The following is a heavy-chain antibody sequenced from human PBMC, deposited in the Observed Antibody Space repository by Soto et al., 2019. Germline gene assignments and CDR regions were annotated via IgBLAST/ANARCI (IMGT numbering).Heavy chain of an antibody. CDR2: IYYSGST. D-gene: IGHD6-19*01. Sequence: SETLSLTCTVSGGSISSYYWSWIRQPPGKGLEWIGYIYYSGSTNYNPSLKSRATISVDTSKNQFSLKLSSVTAADTAVYYCAGAVAGAGFDYWGQGTLVTVSS. V-gene: IGHV4-59*01. CDR1: GGSISSYY. CDR3: AGAVAGAGFDY. J-gene: IGHJ4*02.